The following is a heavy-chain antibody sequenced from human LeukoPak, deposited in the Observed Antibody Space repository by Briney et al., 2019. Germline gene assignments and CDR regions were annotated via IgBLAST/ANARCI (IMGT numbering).Heavy chain of an antibody. CDR1: GFTFSSYG. V-gene: IGHV3-23*01. J-gene: IGHJ5*02. D-gene: IGHD5-18*01. Sequence: GGSLRLSCAASGFTFSSYGMSWVRQAPGKGLEWVSAISGSGGSTYYADSVKGRFTISRDNSKNTLYLQMNSLRAEDTAVYYCASTAMVSLYYTWGQGTLVTVSS. CDR2: ISGSGGST. CDR3: ASTAMVSLYYT.